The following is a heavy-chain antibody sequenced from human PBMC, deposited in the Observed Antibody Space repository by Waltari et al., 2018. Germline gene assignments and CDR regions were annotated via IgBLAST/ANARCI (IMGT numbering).Heavy chain of an antibody. J-gene: IGHJ4*02. CDR3: AREGLDYCTNGVCQSPFAY. D-gene: IGHD2-8*01. CDR2: IIPIFGTA. V-gene: IGHV1-69*05. CDR1: GGTFSSYA. Sequence: QVQLVQSGAEVKKPGSSVKVSCKASGGTFSSYAISWVRQDPGQGLECMGGIIPIFGTANYAQKFQGRVTITTDESTSTADMGLSSLRSEDTAVYYCAREGLDYCTNGVCQSPFAYWGQGTRVTVSS.